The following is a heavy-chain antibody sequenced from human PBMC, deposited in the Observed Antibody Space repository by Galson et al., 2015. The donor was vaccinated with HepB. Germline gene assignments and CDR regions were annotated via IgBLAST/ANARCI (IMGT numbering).Heavy chain of an antibody. J-gene: IGHJ6*02. Sequence: AFTFSSYSMNWVRQAPGKGLEWVSSISSSSSYIHYADSVKGRFTISRDNAKNSLYLQMNSLRAEDTAVYYCARDAHLRVIGRGVYGMDVWGQGTTVTVSS. CDR2: ISSSSSYI. CDR1: AFTFSSYS. CDR3: ARDAHLRVIGRGVYGMDV. V-gene: IGHV3-21*01. D-gene: IGHD2-21*01.